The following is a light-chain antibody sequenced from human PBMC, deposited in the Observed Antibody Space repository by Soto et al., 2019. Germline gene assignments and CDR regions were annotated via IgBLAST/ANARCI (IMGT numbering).Light chain of an antibody. CDR1: QNISTF. CDR2: AAS. J-gene: IGKJ3*01. CDR3: QQANSILT. Sequence: DIQMTQSPSSLSASVGDTGTITCRASQNISTFLNWYQQKSGRAPDLLIYAASTLQRGVPSRLGGSGSGTDITLTISSLQAEDFATCYCQQANSILTVGPWTMVDIK. V-gene: IGKV1-39*01.